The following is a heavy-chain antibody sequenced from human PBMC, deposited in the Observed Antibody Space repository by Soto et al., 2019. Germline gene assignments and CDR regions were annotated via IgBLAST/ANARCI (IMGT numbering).Heavy chain of an antibody. J-gene: IGHJ4*02. CDR2: INHSGST. CDR1: GGSFSGYY. D-gene: IGHD5-12*01. V-gene: IGHV4-34*01. CDR3: ARARWLHMFDY. Sequence: QVQLQQWGAGLLKPSETLSLTCAVYGGSFSGYYWSWIRQPPGKGLEWIGEINHSGSTNYNPSLKSRVTISVDTSKNQFSLKLSSVTAADTAVYYCARARWLHMFDYWGQGTLVTVSS.